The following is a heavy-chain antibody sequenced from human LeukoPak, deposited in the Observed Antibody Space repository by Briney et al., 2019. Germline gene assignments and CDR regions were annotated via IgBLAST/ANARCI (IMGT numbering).Heavy chain of an antibody. CDR3: ARLPYYYGSGGSYYFDY. CDR2: IYYSGST. Sequence: PGGSLRLSCAASGFTFSSYSMNWVRQPPGKGLEWIGSIYYSGSTYYNPSLKSRVTISVDTSKNQFSLKLSSVTAADTAVYYCARLPYYYGSGGSYYFDYWGQGTLVTVSS. D-gene: IGHD3-10*01. CDR1: GFTFSSYSMN. J-gene: IGHJ4*02. V-gene: IGHV4-39*01.